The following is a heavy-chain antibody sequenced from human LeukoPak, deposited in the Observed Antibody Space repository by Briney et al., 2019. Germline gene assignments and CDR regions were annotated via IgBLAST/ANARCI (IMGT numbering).Heavy chain of an antibody. V-gene: IGHV4-59*08. J-gene: IGHJ6*03. CDR2: IYYSGST. D-gene: IGHD3-3*01. Sequence: SETLSLTCTVSGGSISSYYWSWIRQPPGKGLEWIGYIYYSGSTNYNPSLKSRVTISVDTSKNQFSLKLSSVTAAGTAVYYCARTYYDFWSPPNYYMDVRGKGTTVTVSS. CDR3: ARTYYDFWSPPNYYMDV. CDR1: GGSISSYY.